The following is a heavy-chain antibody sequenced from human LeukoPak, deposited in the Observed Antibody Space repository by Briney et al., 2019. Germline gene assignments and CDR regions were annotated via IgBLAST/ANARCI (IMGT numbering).Heavy chain of an antibody. CDR1: GFTFNNYA. Sequence: GGSLRLSCAASGFTFNNYAMSWVRQAPGKGLEWVSAISGSGGTTYYADSVKGRFTFSRDNAKNTLFLQMNSLRAEDTSVHHCVRDRNGEMSGVWFDPWGQGTQVTVSS. J-gene: IGHJ5*02. CDR3: VRDRNGEMSGVWFDP. V-gene: IGHV3-23*01. D-gene: IGHD1-1*01. CDR2: ISGSGGTT.